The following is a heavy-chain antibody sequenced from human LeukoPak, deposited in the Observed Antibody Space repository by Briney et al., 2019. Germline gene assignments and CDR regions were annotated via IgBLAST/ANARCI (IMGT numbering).Heavy chain of an antibody. J-gene: IGHJ6*02. CDR3: ARDCGGDCYSEDGYYYGMDV. CDR2: IYYSGST. Sequence: SETLSLTCTVSGGSISSGGYYWSWIRQHPGKGLEWIGYIYYSGSTYYNPSLKSRVTISVDTSKNQFSLKLSSVTAADTAVYYCARDCGGDCYSEDGYYYGMDVWGQGTTVTVSS. D-gene: IGHD2-21*02. CDR1: GGSISSGGYY. V-gene: IGHV4-31*03.